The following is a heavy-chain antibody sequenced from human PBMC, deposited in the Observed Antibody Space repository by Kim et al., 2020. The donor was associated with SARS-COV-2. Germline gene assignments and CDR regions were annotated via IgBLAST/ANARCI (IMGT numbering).Heavy chain of an antibody. CDR3: ARDFPGTAVVPGH. CDR1: GFAFSGFG. CDR2: IWHDGSNN. Sequence: GGSLRLSCVASGFAFSGFGMHWVRQAPGKGLEWVAVIWHDGSNNFYADSVKGRFTISRDNSKNTLFLQMNSLSAEDTAVYYCARDFPGTAVVPGHWGQGTLVTVSS. J-gene: IGHJ4*02. V-gene: IGHV3-33*01. D-gene: IGHD5-18*01.